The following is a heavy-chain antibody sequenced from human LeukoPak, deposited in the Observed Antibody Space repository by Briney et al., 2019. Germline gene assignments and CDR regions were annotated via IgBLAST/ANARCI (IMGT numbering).Heavy chain of an antibody. D-gene: IGHD6-19*01. CDR3: AREGDAGKQWLVRPRPPNFDY. CDR1: GFIFNNYW. CDR2: IKQDGSET. V-gene: IGHV3-7*01. J-gene: IGHJ4*02. Sequence: PGGSLRLSCAASGFIFNNYWMSWVRQAPGKGLEWVANIKQDGSETYYVDSVKGRFTISRDNAKNSLYLQMNSLRAEDTAVYYCAREGDAGKQWLVRPRPPNFDYWGQGTLVTVSS.